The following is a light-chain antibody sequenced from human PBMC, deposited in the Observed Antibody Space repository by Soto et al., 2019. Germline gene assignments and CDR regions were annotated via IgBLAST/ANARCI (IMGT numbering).Light chain of an antibody. CDR1: SSDIGGYNH. CDR2: DVS. V-gene: IGLV2-14*01. J-gene: IGLJ2*01. Sequence: QSALTQPASVSGSPGQSITICCTGTSSDIGGYNHVSWYQQHPGKAPKLMIYDVSNRPSGVSNRFSGSKSGNTASLTISGLQAEDEADYYCSSYTSSSTRGVFGGGTKLTVL. CDR3: SSYTSSSTRGV.